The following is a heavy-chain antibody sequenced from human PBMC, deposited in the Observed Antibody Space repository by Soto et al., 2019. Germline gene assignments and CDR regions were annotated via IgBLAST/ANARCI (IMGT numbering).Heavy chain of an antibody. CDR3: ASRHSSPYFDY. Sequence: SDTLSLTCAVSGGSISSGGYSWSWIRQPPGKGLEWIGYIYHSGSTYYNPSLKSRVTISVDTSKNQFSLKLNSVTAADTAVYYCASRHSSPYFDYWGQGTLVTVSS. V-gene: IGHV4-30-2*05. J-gene: IGHJ4*02. D-gene: IGHD6-13*01. CDR1: GGSISSGGYS. CDR2: IYHSGST.